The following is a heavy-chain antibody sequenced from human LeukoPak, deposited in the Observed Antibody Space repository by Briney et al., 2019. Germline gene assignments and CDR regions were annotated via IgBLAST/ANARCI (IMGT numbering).Heavy chain of an antibody. J-gene: IGHJ1*01. V-gene: IGHV3-23*01. D-gene: IGHD2-15*01. CDR1: GFTFGSYA. CDR3: AKGGDISGCSGGSFSLYFQH. CDR2: ISGSGGST. Sequence: GGSLRLSCAASGFTFGSYAMSWVRQAPGKGLEWVSGISGSGGSTYYADSVKGRFTISRDNSKNTLYLQMNSLRDEDTAVYYCAKGGDISGCSGGSFSLYFQHWGQGTLVTVSS.